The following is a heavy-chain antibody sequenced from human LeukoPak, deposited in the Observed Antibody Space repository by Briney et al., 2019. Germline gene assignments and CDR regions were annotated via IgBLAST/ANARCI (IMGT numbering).Heavy chain of an antibody. V-gene: IGHV2-5*01. CDR3: AHSPRPGIAVAGFDY. J-gene: IGHJ4*02. Sequence: SGPTLVKPTQTLTLTCTFSGFSLSTSGVGVGWIRQPPGKALEWLALIYWNDDKRYSPSLKSRLTITKDTSKNQVVLTITNMDPVDTATYYCAHSPRPGIAVAGFDYWGQGTLVTVSS. D-gene: IGHD6-19*01. CDR1: GFSLSTSGVG. CDR2: IYWNDDK.